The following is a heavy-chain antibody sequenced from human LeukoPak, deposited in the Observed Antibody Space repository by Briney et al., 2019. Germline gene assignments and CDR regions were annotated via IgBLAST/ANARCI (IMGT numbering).Heavy chain of an antibody. Sequence: GGSLRLSCAASGFTFSSYAMSWVRQAPGKGLEWVSAISGSGGSTYYADSVRGRFTISRDSSKNTLYLQMNSLRAEDTAVYYCAKETVGYCSGGSCYAPHYWGQGTLVTVSS. V-gene: IGHV3-23*01. CDR1: GFTFSSYA. CDR3: AKETVGYCSGGSCYAPHY. J-gene: IGHJ4*02. CDR2: ISGSGGST. D-gene: IGHD2-15*01.